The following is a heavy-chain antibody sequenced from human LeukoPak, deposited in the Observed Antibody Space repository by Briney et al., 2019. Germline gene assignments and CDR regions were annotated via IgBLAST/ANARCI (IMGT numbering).Heavy chain of an antibody. J-gene: IGHJ4*02. Sequence: PSGGSLRLSCAASGFTFSDYWARWVRHAPGKGLGWVSRIKTDGRSTNYADSVKGRFTISRDNAKNTLYLQMNSLRAEDTAVYYCARGRIGGWTDYWGQGTLVTVSS. CDR2: IKTDGRST. V-gene: IGHV3-74*01. CDR1: GFTFSDYW. D-gene: IGHD6-19*01. CDR3: ARGRIGGWTDY.